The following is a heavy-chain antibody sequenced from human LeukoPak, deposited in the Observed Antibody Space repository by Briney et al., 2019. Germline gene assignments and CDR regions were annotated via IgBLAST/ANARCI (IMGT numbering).Heavy chain of an antibody. CDR1: GFTFSTYA. J-gene: IGHJ4*02. Sequence: GGSLRLSCAASGFTFSTYAMTWVRQAPGKGLEWVSTINVSGGSTYYADSVKGRFTISRDNSKNTLYLQMNSLRAEDTAVYYCAKDFRLYCSGGSCPFDYWGQGTLVTVSS. D-gene: IGHD2-15*01. CDR3: AKDFRLYCSGGSCPFDY. V-gene: IGHV3-23*01. CDR2: INVSGGST.